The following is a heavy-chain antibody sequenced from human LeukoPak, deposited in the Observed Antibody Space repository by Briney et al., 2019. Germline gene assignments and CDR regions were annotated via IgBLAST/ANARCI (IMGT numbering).Heavy chain of an antibody. Sequence: PGGSLRLSCAASGFTVSSNHMSWVRQAPGKGLEWVANIKEDGSDKYYVDSVKGRFTTSRDNAKNSLYLQMNSLRAEDTAVYYCARMRDGYMGRYYFDYWGQGTLVTVSS. CDR2: IKEDGSDK. J-gene: IGHJ4*02. CDR3: ARMRDGYMGRYYFDY. CDR1: GFTVSSNH. V-gene: IGHV3-7*04. D-gene: IGHD5-24*01.